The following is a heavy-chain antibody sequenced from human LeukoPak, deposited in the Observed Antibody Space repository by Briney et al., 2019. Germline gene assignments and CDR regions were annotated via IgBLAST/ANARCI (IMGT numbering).Heavy chain of an antibody. CDR2: IYYIGST. Sequence: SETLSLTCTVSGGSLSNFYWTWIRQPPGKGLEWIGSIYYIGSTNYNPSLKSRVTISLDTSSDQFSLKLTSVTAADTAVYYCARVGGLSAYYYYMDVWGKGTMVTVS. J-gene: IGHJ6*03. CDR1: GGSLSNFY. V-gene: IGHV4-59*13. CDR3: ARVGGLSAYYYYMDV. D-gene: IGHD3/OR15-3a*01.